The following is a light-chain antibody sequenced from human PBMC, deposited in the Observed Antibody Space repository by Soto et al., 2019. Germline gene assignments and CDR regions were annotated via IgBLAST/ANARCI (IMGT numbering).Light chain of an antibody. CDR1: QSVLYSSNNKNY. CDR2: WAS. Sequence: DIVMTQSPDSLAVSLGERATINCKSSQSVLYSSNNKNYLAWYQQKPGQPPKLLIYWASTRESGVPDRFSGSGSGTDFTLTISSVQAEAVAVYYCQQYYSTPHTFGQGTKLEIK. V-gene: IGKV4-1*01. CDR3: QQYYSTPHT. J-gene: IGKJ2*01.